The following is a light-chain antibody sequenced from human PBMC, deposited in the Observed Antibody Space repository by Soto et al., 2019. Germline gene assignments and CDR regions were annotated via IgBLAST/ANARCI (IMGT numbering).Light chain of an antibody. CDR1: SRDVGGYNY. CDR3: SSYSNCSTLYV. V-gene: IGLV2-14*03. Sequence: QSVSTDPSSLSGKPGHSITICCTGTSRDVGGYNYVSWYQKNPGKAPKLMIYDVSNRPSGVSDRFSGSKSGSTASLTISGLQAEDEADYYCSSYSNCSTLYVFGTGTKVTVL. CDR2: DVS. J-gene: IGLJ1*01.